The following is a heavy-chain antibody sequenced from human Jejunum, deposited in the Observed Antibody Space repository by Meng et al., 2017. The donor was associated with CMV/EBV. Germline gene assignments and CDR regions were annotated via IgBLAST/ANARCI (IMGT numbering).Heavy chain of an antibody. CDR1: GGSIGSGDYY. CDR2: IHDTGST. CDR3: ARGSIFVSFDS. J-gene: IGHJ4*02. Sequence: QVHTMEAGPGLVKPSQTLSLTFSVSGGSIGSGDYYWSWIRQPPGKGLEWIGYIHDTGSTYYNPSLKSRVDISLGTSRNHFSLTLSSVTAEDTAVYFCARGSIFVSFDSWGQGTLVTVSS. D-gene: IGHD3-3*01. V-gene: IGHV4-30-4*08.